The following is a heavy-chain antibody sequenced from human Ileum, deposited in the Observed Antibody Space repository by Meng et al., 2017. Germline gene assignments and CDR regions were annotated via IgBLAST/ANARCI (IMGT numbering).Heavy chain of an antibody. D-gene: IGHD2-2*01. V-gene: IGHV4-4*07. CDR2: IYASVST. Sequence: QGSLLVPGQGRVKPSAPLSLTCQVAGGSISNYYWSWIRQPAGKGLEWIGRIYASVSTNYNPSLRTRITMSVDTSKSQFSLKLTSITAADTAVYYCVRDGSSSSGGTLWGRGTLVTVSS. CDR3: VRDGSSSSGGTL. J-gene: IGHJ2*01. CDR1: GGSISNYY.